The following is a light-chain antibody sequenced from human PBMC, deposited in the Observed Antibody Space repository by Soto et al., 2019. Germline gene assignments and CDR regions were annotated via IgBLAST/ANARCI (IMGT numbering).Light chain of an antibody. V-gene: IGKV3-15*01. Sequence: EIVMTQSPATLSVSPRERATLSCRASQSVSSNLAWYQQKPGQAPRLLIYGASGRATGIPARFSGSGSGTEFTLTISSLQSEDFAVYYCQHYNNWPFTFGQGTRLEIK. CDR3: QHYNNWPFT. CDR1: QSVSSN. J-gene: IGKJ5*01. CDR2: GAS.